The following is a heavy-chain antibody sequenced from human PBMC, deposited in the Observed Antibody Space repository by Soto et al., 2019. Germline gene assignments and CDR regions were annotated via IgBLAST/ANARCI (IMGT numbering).Heavy chain of an antibody. CDR3: VSPPNYPLVY. J-gene: IGHJ4*02. Sequence: GGSLRLSCSASGFTFSSYAMHWVRQAPGKGLEYVSAISSNGGSTYYADTVKDRFTISRDNSKNTLYIQMSSLRAKDTAVYYCVSPPNYPLVYWGQGTLVTVSS. D-gene: IGHD1-1*01. CDR1: GFTFSSYA. CDR2: ISSNGGST. V-gene: IGHV3-64D*08.